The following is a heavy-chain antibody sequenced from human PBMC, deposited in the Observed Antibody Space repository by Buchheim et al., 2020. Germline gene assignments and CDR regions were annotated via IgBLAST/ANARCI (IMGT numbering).Heavy chain of an antibody. D-gene: IGHD6-13*01. CDR1: GFTFSNYA. Sequence: EVQLMDSGGGVVQPGGSLRLSCAASGFTFSNYAMSWVRQAPEKGLEWVSGISTTGGDTYYTDSVKGRFTISRDNSKNSLYLQMNSLRADDTAMYYCAKRGRSSSFEGLVNWGQGTL. J-gene: IGHJ4*02. V-gene: IGHV3-23*01. CDR2: ISTTGGDT. CDR3: AKRGRSSSFEGLVN.